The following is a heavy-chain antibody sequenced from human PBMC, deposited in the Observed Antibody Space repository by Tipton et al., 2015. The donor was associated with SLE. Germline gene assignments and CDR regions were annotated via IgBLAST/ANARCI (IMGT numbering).Heavy chain of an antibody. CDR3: ARVSRGYSGYEWAGFFDY. Sequence: TLSLTCTVSSGSVSSGAYYWSWIRQHPGKGLEWIGYVFSSGTTYYNPSLQGRLSMSLDTSKNQLSLQLSSVTSADTAVYYCARVSRGYSGYEWAGFFDYWGQGALVTASS. D-gene: IGHD5-12*01. J-gene: IGHJ4*02. CDR1: SGSVSSGAYY. CDR2: VFSSGTT. V-gene: IGHV4-31*03.